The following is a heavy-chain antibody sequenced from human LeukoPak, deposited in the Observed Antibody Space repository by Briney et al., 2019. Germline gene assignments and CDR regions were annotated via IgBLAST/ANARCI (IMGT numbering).Heavy chain of an antibody. Sequence: SETLSLTCAVYGGSFSGCYWSWIRQPPGKGLEWIGEINHSGSTNYNPSLKSRVTISVDTSKNQFSLKLSSVTAADTAVYYCARGGLGDYYDSSGYSLFDYWGQGTLVTVSS. CDR3: ARGGLGDYYDSSGYSLFDY. V-gene: IGHV4-34*01. D-gene: IGHD3-22*01. J-gene: IGHJ4*02. CDR1: GGSFSGCY. CDR2: INHSGST.